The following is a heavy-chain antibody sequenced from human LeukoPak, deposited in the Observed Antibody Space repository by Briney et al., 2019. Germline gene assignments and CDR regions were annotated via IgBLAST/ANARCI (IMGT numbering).Heavy chain of an antibody. Sequence: PVGSLRLSCAASLFTFTIYGVSWVRQAPGEGLGWVSVISGSGGSTYYADSVKGRVTISRDTSKNTQCLHMNSLRAENTAVYFGSKDRGFGGDYTFYYYMDVWGKGTTVTISS. J-gene: IGHJ6*03. D-gene: IGHD4-17*01. CDR2: ISGSGGST. V-gene: IGHV3-23*01. CDR3: SKDRGFGGDYTFYYYMDV. CDR1: LFTFTIYG.